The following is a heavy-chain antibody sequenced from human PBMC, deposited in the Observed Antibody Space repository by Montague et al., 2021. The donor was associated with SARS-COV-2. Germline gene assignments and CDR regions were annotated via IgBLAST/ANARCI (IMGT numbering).Heavy chain of an antibody. CDR2: ISSNGKT. Sequence: SETLSLTCTVSGGSINDHYRSWIRQSPGKGLEWIGYISSNGKTNYNPSLKSRVTLSADASRNEFSLKLDSVTAADTAVYFCARRGYYDRAGYRWHIDLWGRGMLVTVSS. CDR3: ARRGYYDRAGYRWHIDL. D-gene: IGHD3-22*01. V-gene: IGHV4-4*09. CDR1: GGSINDHY. J-gene: IGHJ2*01.